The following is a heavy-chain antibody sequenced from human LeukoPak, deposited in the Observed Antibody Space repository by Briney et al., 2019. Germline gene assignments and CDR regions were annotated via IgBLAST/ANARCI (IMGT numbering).Heavy chain of an antibody. D-gene: IGHD4-17*01. Sequence: SETLSLTCTVSGGSISSGGYYWSWIRQPPGKGLEWIGYIYYSGSTYYNPSLKSRVTISVDTSKNQFSLKLSSVTAADTAVYYCARGRRAYGDYPNWFDPWGQGTLVTVSS. V-gene: IGHV4-31*03. CDR2: IYYSGST. J-gene: IGHJ5*02. CDR3: ARGRRAYGDYPNWFDP. CDR1: GGSISSGGYY.